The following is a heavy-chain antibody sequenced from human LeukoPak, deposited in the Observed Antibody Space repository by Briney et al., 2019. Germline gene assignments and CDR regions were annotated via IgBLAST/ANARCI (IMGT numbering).Heavy chain of an antibody. V-gene: IGHV3-7*01. CDR2: IKQDGSEK. J-gene: IGHJ4*02. CDR3: AREDYYGSGSYRK. Sequence: PGGSLRLSCAASGFTFSSYWMSWVRQAPGKGLEWVANIKQDGSEKYYVDSVKGRFTITRDNAKNSLYLQMNSLRAEDTAVYYCAREDYYGSGSYRKWGQGTLVTVSS. D-gene: IGHD3-10*01. CDR1: GFTFSSYW.